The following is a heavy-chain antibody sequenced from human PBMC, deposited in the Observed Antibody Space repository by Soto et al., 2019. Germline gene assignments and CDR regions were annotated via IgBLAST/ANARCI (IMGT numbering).Heavy chain of an antibody. Sequence: GGSLRLSCAASGFTFSSYAMHWVRQAPGKGLEWVAVISYDGSNKYYADSVKGRFTISRDNSKNTLYLQMNSLRAEDTAVYYCARDSNFLERPSWFDPWGQGTLVTVSS. J-gene: IGHJ5*02. D-gene: IGHD1-1*01. CDR1: GFTFSSYA. V-gene: IGHV3-30-3*01. CDR3: ARDSNFLERPSWFDP. CDR2: ISYDGSNK.